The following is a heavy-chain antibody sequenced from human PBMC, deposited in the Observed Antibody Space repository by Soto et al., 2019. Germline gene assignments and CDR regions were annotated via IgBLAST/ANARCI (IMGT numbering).Heavy chain of an antibody. J-gene: IGHJ6*02. Sequence: SETLSLTCTVSGGSNSSYYWSWVRQPPGKGLERIGSIYYNGATNYNSSLKSRVTMSADTSKNKFSLNLSSGAAAETAIYYSARAMGDWGTYYYYYGLDVWGQGTTVTVSS. CDR3: ARAMGDWGTYYYYYGLDV. CDR1: GGSNSSYY. V-gene: IGHV4-59*01. CDR2: IYYNGAT. D-gene: IGHD3-16*01.